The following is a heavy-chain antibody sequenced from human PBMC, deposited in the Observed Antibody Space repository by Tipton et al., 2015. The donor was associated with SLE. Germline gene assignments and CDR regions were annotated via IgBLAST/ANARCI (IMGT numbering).Heavy chain of an antibody. J-gene: IGHJ4*02. CDR2: FYGGST. Sequence: TLSLTCTVSGGSINSRYWSWIRQPPGKGLEWIGYFYGGSTSYNPSLRGRVTMSGDTSKNQFSLTLNSVTAADTAVYFCARQPYYESPFDYWGQGTLVTVSS. V-gene: IGHV4-59*08. CDR1: GGSINSRY. D-gene: IGHD3-22*01. CDR3: ARQPYYESPFDY.